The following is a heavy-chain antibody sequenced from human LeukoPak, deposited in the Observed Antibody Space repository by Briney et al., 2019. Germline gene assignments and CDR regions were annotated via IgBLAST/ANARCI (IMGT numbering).Heavy chain of an antibody. V-gene: IGHV4-59*12. CDR1: GGSIGSYY. D-gene: IGHD4-17*01. J-gene: IGHJ5*02. CDR3: ARTKRPSTVTRSTSWFDP. Sequence: SETLSLTCTVSGGSIGSYYWSWIRQPPGKGLEWIGYIYYGGNTDHNPSLKSRVSISVDTSKNQFSLKLSSVTAADTAVYYCARTKRPSTVTRSTSWFDPWGQGTLVTVSS. CDR2: IYYGGNT.